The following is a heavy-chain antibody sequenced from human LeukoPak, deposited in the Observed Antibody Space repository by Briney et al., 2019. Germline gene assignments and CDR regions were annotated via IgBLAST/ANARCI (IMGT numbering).Heavy chain of an antibody. CDR2: ISKSGEYT. D-gene: IGHD7-27*01. CDR3: ARDGDLRYWGSGYYYGMDV. Sequence: GRSLRLSCAASGFTFSAYYMSWIRQPPGKGLEYVSHISKSGEYTNYADSVKGRLTLSRANSTNTLSLQTNSRRADATAVYYCARDGDLRYWGSGYYYGMDVWGQGATVSASS. J-gene: IGHJ6*02. V-gene: IGHV3-11*05. CDR1: GFTFSAYY.